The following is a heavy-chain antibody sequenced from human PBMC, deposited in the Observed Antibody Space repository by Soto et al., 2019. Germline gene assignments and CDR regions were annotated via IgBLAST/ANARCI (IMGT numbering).Heavy chain of an antibody. V-gene: IGHV3-48*03. D-gene: IGHD3-10*01. CDR1: GFTFSSYE. CDR2: ISSSGDTI. CDR3: ARSITPFDY. Sequence: GGCLRLSCGASGFTFSSYEMNWVRQAPGRGLEWVSYISSSGDTINYADSVKGRFTISRDNAKNSLYLQMNSLRAEDTAVYYCARSITPFDYWGQGTPVTVSS. J-gene: IGHJ4*02.